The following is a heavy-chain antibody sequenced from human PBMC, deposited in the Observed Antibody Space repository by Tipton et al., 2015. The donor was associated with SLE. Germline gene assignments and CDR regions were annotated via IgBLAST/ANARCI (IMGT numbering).Heavy chain of an antibody. CDR2: ISYDGNNE. D-gene: IGHD3-3*01. Sequence: QLVRSGGGVVQPGRSLRLSCVASGFTFSSYAMHWVRQAPGKGLEWVAVISYDGNNEFYAESVKGRLTISRDNSKNTLYLQMNSLTAEDTAVYYCARDPESYTIFGVVKVGYFDYWGQGTLVTVSS. CDR3: ARDPESYTIFGVVKVGYFDY. V-gene: IGHV3-30-3*01. CDR1: GFTFSSYA. J-gene: IGHJ4*02.